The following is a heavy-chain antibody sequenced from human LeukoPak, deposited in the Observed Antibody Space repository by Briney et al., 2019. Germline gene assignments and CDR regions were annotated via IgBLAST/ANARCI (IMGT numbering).Heavy chain of an antibody. CDR2: IDPNSGGT. Sequence: ASVKVSCKVSGYTFTGNHVHWLRQAPGQGLDWMGWIDPNSGGTKYAQKFQDRVTMTSDTSISTAYMELSGLRSDDTAAYFCAREVGLVSLNLWGRGTLVTVSS. J-gene: IGHJ2*01. V-gene: IGHV1-2*02. CDR3: AREVGLVSLNL. CDR1: GYTFTGNH. D-gene: IGHD2-2*01.